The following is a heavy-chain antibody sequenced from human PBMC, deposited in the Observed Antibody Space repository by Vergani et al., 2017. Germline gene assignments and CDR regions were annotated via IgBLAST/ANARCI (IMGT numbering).Heavy chain of an antibody. J-gene: IGHJ5*02. Sequence: EVQLVESGGGLVKPGGSLRLSCAASGFTFSSYSMNWVRQAPGKGLEWIGSLATTGGATHASHNPSLKSRVSISVDTSKSQFSLRLTSVTAADSAIYYCAGDTHSWQRADRWGQGLLVSVSS. CDR1: GFTFSSYS. CDR3: AGDTHSWQRADR. D-gene: IGHD6-13*01. CDR2: LATTGGA. V-gene: IGHV3-21*04.